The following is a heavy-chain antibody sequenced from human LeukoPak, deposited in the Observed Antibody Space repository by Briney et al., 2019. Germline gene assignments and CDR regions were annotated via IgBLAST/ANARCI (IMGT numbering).Heavy chain of an antibody. CDR1: GFTVSSNY. J-gene: IGHJ4*02. CDR2: IYSSGST. Sequence: GGSLRLSCAASGFTVSSNYMSWVRQAPGKGLEWVSVIYSSGSTYYADSVKGRFTISRDNSKNTLYLQMNSLRAEDTAVYYCAKARVQYQLITAGPDYWGQGTLVTVSS. D-gene: IGHD2-2*01. CDR3: AKARVQYQLITAGPDY. V-gene: IGHV3-53*01.